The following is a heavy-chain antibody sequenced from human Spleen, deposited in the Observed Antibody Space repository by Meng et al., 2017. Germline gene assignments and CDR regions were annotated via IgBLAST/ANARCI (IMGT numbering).Heavy chain of an antibody. Sequence: ASVKVSCKASGYTFTTHYMHWVRQAPGQGLEWMGWINPNSGGTNYAQKFQGRVTMTRDTSISTAYMELSRLRSDDTAVYYCATDSRSSTSAQLDYWGQGTRVTVSS. CDR2: INPNSGGT. CDR1: GYTFTTHY. V-gene: IGHV1-2*02. J-gene: IGHJ4*01. D-gene: IGHD1-1*01. CDR3: ATDSRSSTSAQLDY.